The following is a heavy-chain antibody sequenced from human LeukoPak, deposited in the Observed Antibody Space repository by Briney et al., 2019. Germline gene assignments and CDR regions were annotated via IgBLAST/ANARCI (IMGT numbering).Heavy chain of an antibody. Sequence: GGSLRLSCAASGLTFSIYGMNWVRQAPGKGLEWVSFISGSSDYIYYADSVKGRLTISRDNAKNSLYLQMNSLRAEDTAVYYCARDVFMAGGQGTLVTVSS. CDR3: ARDVFMA. J-gene: IGHJ4*02. D-gene: IGHD3-10*01. V-gene: IGHV3-21*01. CDR2: ISGSSDYI. CDR1: GLTFSIYG.